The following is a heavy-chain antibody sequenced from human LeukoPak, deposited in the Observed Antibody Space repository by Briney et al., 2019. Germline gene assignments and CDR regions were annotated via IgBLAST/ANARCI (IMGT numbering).Heavy chain of an antibody. J-gene: IGHJ4*02. D-gene: IGHD3-22*01. CDR3: ARVTVKDYDSSRFDY. Sequence: ASVKVSCKAFGYTFTSYYMHWVRQAPGQGLEWMGIINPSGGSTSYAQKFQGRVTMTRDMSTSTVYMELSSLRSEDTAVYYCARVTVKDYDSSRFDYWGQGTLVTVSS. V-gene: IGHV1-46*01. CDR2: INPSGGST. CDR1: GYTFTSYY.